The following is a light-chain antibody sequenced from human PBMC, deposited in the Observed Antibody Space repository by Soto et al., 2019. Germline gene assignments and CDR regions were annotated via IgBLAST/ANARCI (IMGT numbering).Light chain of an antibody. CDR2: SNN. CDR1: SSNIGSNT. J-gene: IGLJ2*01. V-gene: IGLV1-44*01. Sequence: QSVLTQPPSASGTPGQRVTISCSGSSSNIGSNTVNWYQQLPGTAPKLLIYSNNQRPSGVPDRFSGSKSGTSASLAISGLQSEDEADYHCCSYAGTYTLGGGTKLTVL. CDR3: CSYAGTYT.